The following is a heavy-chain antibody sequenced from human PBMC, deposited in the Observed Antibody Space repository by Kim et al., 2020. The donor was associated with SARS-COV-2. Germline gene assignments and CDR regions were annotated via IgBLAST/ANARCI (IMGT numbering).Heavy chain of an antibody. CDR1: GFTFSSYS. Sequence: GGSLRLSCAASGFTFSSYSMNWVRQAPGEGLEWVSSISSSSSNIYYADSVKGRFTISRDNAKNSLYLQMNSLRAEDTAVYSCVRDDRSGYYYRIMGYWGQGTLVTVSS. V-gene: IGHV3-21*01. CDR3: VRDDRSGYYYRIMGY. CDR2: ISSSSSNI. J-gene: IGHJ4*02. D-gene: IGHD3-22*01.